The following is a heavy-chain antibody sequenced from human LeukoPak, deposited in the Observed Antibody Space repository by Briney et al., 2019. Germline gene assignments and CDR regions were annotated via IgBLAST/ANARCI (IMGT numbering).Heavy chain of an antibody. CDR3: AKDLYGDYMIDY. D-gene: IGHD4-17*01. CDR2: ISGSDGST. Sequence: GGSLRLSCAASGFTFSSYAMSWVRQAPGKGLEWVSVISGSDGSTYYADSVKGRFTISRDNSKNTLYPQMNSLRAEDTAVYYCAKDLYGDYMIDYWGQGTLVTVPS. CDR1: GFTFSSYA. V-gene: IGHV3-23*01. J-gene: IGHJ4*02.